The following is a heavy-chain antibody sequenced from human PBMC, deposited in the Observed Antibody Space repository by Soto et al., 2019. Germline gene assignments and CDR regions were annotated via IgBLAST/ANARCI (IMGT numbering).Heavy chain of an antibody. CDR2: INHSGST. J-gene: IGHJ6*02. CDR1: GVSFSGYF. CDR3: ARGMVRGVIFYYGMDV. V-gene: IGHV4-34*01. Sequence: PSETLSLTCAVYGVSFSGYFWSWIRQPPGKGLEWIGEINHSGSTNHNPSLKSRVTISVDTSKDHVSLKLSSVTAADTAVYYCARGMVRGVIFYYGMDVWGQGTTVTVSS. D-gene: IGHD3-10*01.